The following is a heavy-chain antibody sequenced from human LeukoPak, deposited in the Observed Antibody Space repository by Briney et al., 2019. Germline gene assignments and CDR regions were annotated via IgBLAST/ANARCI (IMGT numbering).Heavy chain of an antibody. D-gene: IGHD3-22*01. J-gene: IGHJ4*02. CDR1: EFTFGSYW. CDR2: IKQDGSEK. Sequence: PGGSLRLSCAASEFTFGSYWMSWVRQAPGKGLEWVANIKQDGSEKYYVDSVKGRFTVSRDNAKKSLYLQMNSLRAEDTAVYYCARIYYDTSGDDWGQGTLDTVSS. CDR3: ARIYYDTSGDD. V-gene: IGHV3-7*01.